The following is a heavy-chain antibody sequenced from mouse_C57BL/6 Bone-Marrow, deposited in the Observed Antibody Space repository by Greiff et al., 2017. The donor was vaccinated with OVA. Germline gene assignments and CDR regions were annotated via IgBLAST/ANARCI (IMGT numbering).Heavy chain of an antibody. D-gene: IGHD1-1*01. J-gene: IGHJ4*01. V-gene: IGHV1-81*01. Sequence: VQLQESGAELARPGASVKLSCKASGYTFTSYGISWVKQRTGQGLEWIGEIYPRSGNTYYNEKFKGKATLTADKSSSTAYMELRSLTSEDSAVYFCARLLRPYYYAMDYWGQGTSVTVSS. CDR2: IYPRSGNT. CDR1: GYTFTSYG. CDR3: ARLLRPYYYAMDY.